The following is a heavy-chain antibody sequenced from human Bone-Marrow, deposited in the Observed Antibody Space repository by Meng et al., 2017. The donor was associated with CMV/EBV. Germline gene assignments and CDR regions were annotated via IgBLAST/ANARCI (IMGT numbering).Heavy chain of an antibody. Sequence: VSCKASGGTFSSYTISWVRQAPGQGLEWMGRIIPILGIANYAQKFQGRVTITADKSTSTAYMELSSLRSEDTAVYYCARDHSSGWRGFPDYGMDVWGQGTTVTVSS. J-gene: IGHJ6*02. D-gene: IGHD6-19*01. CDR3: ARDHSSGWRGFPDYGMDV. V-gene: IGHV1-69*04. CDR2: IIPILGIA. CDR1: GGTFSSYT.